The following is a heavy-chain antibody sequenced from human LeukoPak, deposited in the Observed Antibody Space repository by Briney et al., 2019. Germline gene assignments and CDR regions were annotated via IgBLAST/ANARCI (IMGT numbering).Heavy chain of an antibody. CDR1: GYTFTSYD. D-gene: IGHD1-26*01. J-gene: IGHJ4*02. CDR2: INPNSGGT. Sequence: GASVTVSCKASGYTFTSYDINWVRQAPGQGLEWMGRINPNSGGTNSAQKFQGRVTMTRDTSISTAYMELSRLTSDDTAVYYCARGRSGSADYWGQGTLVTVSS. V-gene: IGHV1-2*06. CDR3: ARGRSGSADY.